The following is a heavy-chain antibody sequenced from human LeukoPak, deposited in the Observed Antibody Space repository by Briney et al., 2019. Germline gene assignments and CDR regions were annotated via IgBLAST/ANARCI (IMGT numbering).Heavy chain of an antibody. CDR3: ARYSHGSRQDAFDI. CDR1: GGSISSGGYY. V-gene: IGHV4-31*03. Sequence: SQTLSLTCTVSGGSISSGGYYWSWIRQHPGKGLEWIGYIYYSGSTYYNPSLKSRVTISVDTSKNQFSLKLSSVTAADTAVYYCARYSHGSRQDAFDIWGQGTMVTVSS. J-gene: IGHJ3*02. CDR2: IYYSGST. D-gene: IGHD5-18*01.